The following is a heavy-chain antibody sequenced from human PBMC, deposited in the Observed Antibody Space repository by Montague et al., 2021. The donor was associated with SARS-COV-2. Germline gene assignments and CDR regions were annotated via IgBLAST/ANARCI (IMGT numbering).Heavy chain of an antibody. J-gene: IGHJ4*02. CDR3: ARDEYNRYWYKY. V-gene: IGHV4-39*07. Sequence: SETLSLTCTVSAGSLSSRSNYWGWIRQPPGMGLQWIGSVDSAGSTYYSPSLKSRVTISLDTSKNQFSLKLSSVTAADTAVYYCARDEYNRYWYKYWGQGALVTGSS. CDR1: AGSLSSRSNY. CDR2: VDSAGST. D-gene: IGHD2-8*02.